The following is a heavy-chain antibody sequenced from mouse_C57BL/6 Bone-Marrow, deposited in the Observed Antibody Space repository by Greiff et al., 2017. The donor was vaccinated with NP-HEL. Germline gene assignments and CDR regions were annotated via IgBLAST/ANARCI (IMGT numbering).Heavy chain of an antibody. Sequence: EVQLQQSGAELVRPGASVKLSCTASGFNIKDDYMHWVKQRPEQGLEWIGWIDPENGDTEYASKFQGKATITADTSSNTAYLQLSSLTSDDTAVYYCTTEGYVYFDYWGQGTTLTVSS. CDR2: IDPENGDT. D-gene: IGHD2-2*01. J-gene: IGHJ2*01. CDR3: TTEGYVYFDY. V-gene: IGHV14-4*01. CDR1: GFNIKDDY.